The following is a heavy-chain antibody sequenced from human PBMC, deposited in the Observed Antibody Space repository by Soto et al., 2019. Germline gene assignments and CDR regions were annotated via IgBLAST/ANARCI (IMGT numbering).Heavy chain of an antibody. V-gene: IGHV3-30-3*01. Sequence: QVQLVESGGGVVQPGRSLRLSCAASGFTFSSYAMHWVRQAPGKGLEWVAVISYDGSNKYYADSVKGRFTISRDNSKNVLYLEMNSMTAEHTAVYYCASGGLGVLEWLGYGMDVWGQGNTCTVSS. CDR1: GFTFSSYA. J-gene: IGHJ6*02. CDR2: ISYDGSNK. D-gene: IGHD3-3*01. CDR3: ASGGLGVLEWLGYGMDV.